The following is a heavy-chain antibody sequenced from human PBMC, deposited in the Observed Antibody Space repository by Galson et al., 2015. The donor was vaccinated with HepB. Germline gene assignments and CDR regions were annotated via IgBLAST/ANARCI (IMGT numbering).Heavy chain of an antibody. V-gene: IGHV1-69*10. Sequence: SVKVSCKASGGTFSSYAISWVRQAPGQGLEWMGGIIPILGIANYAQKFQGRVTITADKSTSTAYMELSSLRSEDTAVYYCARGGWSGDGPYYYYYGMDVWGQGTTVTVSS. CDR1: GGTFSSYA. J-gene: IGHJ6*02. CDR3: ARGGWSGDGPYYYYYGMDV. D-gene: IGHD3-3*01. CDR2: IIPILGIA.